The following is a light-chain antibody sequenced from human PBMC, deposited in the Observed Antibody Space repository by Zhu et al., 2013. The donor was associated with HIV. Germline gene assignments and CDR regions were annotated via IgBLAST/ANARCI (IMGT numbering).Light chain of an antibody. CDR3: QQYGSSAWT. Sequence: EKVMTQSPGTLSLSQGERATLSCRASQSVSSSFLVWYQQKPGQAPRLLIYGASSRATDIPDRFSGSGSGTDFTLTISRLEPEDSAVYYCQQYGSSAWTFGQGPRWKSN. CDR1: QSVSSSF. J-gene: IGKJ1*01. V-gene: IGKV3-20*01. CDR2: GAS.